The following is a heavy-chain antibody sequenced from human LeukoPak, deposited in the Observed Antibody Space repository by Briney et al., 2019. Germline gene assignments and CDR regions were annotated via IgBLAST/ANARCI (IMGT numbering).Heavy chain of an antibody. CDR2: IIPILGIA. CDR1: GGTFTTYA. D-gene: IGHD1-26*01. V-gene: IGHV1-69*04. CDR3: ARVGQDPRRDSGSYFGY. J-gene: IGHJ4*02. Sequence: GASVKVSCKASGGTFTTYAIIWVRQAPGQGLEWMGRIIPILGIANYAQKFQGRVTITADKSTSTAYMELSSLRSEDTAVYYCARVGQDPRRDSGSYFGYWGQGTLVTVSS.